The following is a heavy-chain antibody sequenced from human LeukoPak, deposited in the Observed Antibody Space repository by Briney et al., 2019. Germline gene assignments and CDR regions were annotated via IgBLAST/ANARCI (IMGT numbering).Heavy chain of an antibody. V-gene: IGHV4-59*12. CDR1: GGSISNYW. D-gene: IGHD5-24*01. Sequence: SETLSLTCTVSGGSISNYWWSWIRQPPGKGLEWIGYVFDSGGTNYNPSLKSRLTTSVDTSKNQFSLKLSSVTAADTAIYYCATRNSRDDYNYWGQGTLVTVSS. CDR3: ATRNSRDDYNY. J-gene: IGHJ4*02. CDR2: VFDSGGT.